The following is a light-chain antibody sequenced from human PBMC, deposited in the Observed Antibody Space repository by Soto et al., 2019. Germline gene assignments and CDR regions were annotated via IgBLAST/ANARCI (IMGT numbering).Light chain of an antibody. CDR3: QQYGSSIKT. V-gene: IGKV3-20*01. CDR1: QSVSSNY. Sequence: ALSQFLGTLSLYPREEATLSCRASQSVSSNYLAWYQQRPGQPPNLLIFGASNRAPGIPDRFSGSGSGTDFTLTISRLEPEDFAVYYCQQYGSSIKTLGQGSIV. CDR2: GAS. J-gene: IGKJ1*01.